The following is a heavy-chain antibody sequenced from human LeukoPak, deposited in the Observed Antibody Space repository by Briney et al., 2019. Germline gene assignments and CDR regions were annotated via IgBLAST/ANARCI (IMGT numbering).Heavy chain of an antibody. Sequence: GGSLRLSCAASGFTFSSYWMRWVRQAPGKGLVWVSRINSDGSSTSYADSVKGRFTISRDNAKNTLYLQMNSLRAEDTAVYYCARGKSYGDYYYYMDVWGKGTTVTVSS. CDR3: ARGKSYGDYYYYMDV. CDR1: GFTFSSYW. D-gene: IGHD4-17*01. CDR2: INSDGSST. V-gene: IGHV3-74*01. J-gene: IGHJ6*03.